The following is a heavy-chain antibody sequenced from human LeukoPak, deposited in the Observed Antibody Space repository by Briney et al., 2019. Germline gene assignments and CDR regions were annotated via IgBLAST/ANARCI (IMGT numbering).Heavy chain of an antibody. CDR2: IDYRGTA. J-gene: IGHJ4*02. Sequence: KPSETLSLTCTVSGASISSSNGYFWAWIRQPPGKGPDWIGIIDYRGTAFYNPSLESRVTISVETSKNFFPLKVRSVTAADTALYYCARQAGAGTRWDYFDYWGQGIQVTVSS. V-gene: IGHV4-39*01. CDR3: ARQAGAGTRWDYFDY. CDR1: GASISSSNGYF. D-gene: IGHD3/OR15-3a*01.